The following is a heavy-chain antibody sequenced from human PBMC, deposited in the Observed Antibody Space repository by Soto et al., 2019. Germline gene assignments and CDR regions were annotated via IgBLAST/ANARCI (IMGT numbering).Heavy chain of an antibody. Sequence: GASVKVSCKASGYTFTSYAMHWVRQAPGQSLEWMGWINAGNGNTKYSQKFQGRVTITRDTSASTAYMELSSLRSEDTAVYYCARDPGRILEYDYCNYGSYYCGMDVWGQGTTLTVSS. CDR3: ARDPGRILEYDYCNYGSYYCGMDV. J-gene: IGHJ6*02. V-gene: IGHV1-3*01. CDR2: INAGNGNT. CDR1: GYTFTSYA. D-gene: IGHD4-4*01.